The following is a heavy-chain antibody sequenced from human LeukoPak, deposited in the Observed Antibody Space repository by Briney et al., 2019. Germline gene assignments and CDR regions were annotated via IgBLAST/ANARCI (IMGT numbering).Heavy chain of an antibody. D-gene: IGHD6-13*01. V-gene: IGHV4-59*08. CDR2: VYYSGST. CDR1: GGSISSYY. Sequence: SETLSPTCTVSGGSISSYYWSWIRQPPGKGLEWIGYVYYSGSTNYNPSLKSRVTISVDTSKNQFSLKLSSVTAADTAVYFCARQRSSTWSLGYWGQGTLVTVSS. CDR3: ARQRSSTWSLGY. J-gene: IGHJ4*02.